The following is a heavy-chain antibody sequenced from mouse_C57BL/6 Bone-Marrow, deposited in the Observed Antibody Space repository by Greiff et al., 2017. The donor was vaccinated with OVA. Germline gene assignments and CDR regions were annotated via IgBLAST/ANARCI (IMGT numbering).Heavy chain of an antibody. Sequence: EVQLVESGPGLVKPSQSLSLTCSVTGYSITSGYYWNWIRQVPGNKLEWMGYISYDGSNNYNPSLKNRISITRDTSKNQFFLKLNSVTTEDTATYYCARDYGSWGQGTLVTVSA. J-gene: IGHJ3*02. CDR3: ARDYGS. V-gene: IGHV3-6*01. CDR1: GYSITSGYY. CDR2: ISYDGSN.